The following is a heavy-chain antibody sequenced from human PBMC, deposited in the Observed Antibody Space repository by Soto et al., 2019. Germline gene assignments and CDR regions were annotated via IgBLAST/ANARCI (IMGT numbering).Heavy chain of an antibody. J-gene: IGHJ4*02. Sequence: QVQLQESGPGLVKPSGTLSLTCAVSGGSISSSNWWSWVRQPPGKGLEWIGEIYHSGSTNYNPSLKSRVTISVDKSKNQFSLKLSSVTAADTAVYYCARVSGYYDIVTGYSPTGEIDYWGQGTLVTVSS. CDR1: GGSISSSNW. D-gene: IGHD3-9*01. V-gene: IGHV4-4*02. CDR2: IYHSGST. CDR3: ARVSGYYDIVTGYSPTGEIDY.